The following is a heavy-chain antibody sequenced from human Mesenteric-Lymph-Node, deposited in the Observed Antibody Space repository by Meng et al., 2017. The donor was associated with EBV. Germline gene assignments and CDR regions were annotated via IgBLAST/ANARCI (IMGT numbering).Heavy chain of an antibody. CDR3: ARQGNYYGSGTHAHFDY. Sequence: VQLVHCGAEVKKSGASLKVSCKASGGIFRRHAISWVRQVPGQGLECMGGIVAVFCTTHYAQKFQGRVTITADESTSTVYMELSSLRSEDKDVYYCARQGNYYGSGTHAHFDYWGQGALVTVSS. CDR1: GGIFRRHA. J-gene: IGHJ4*02. V-gene: IGHV1-69*01. CDR2: IVAVFCTT. D-gene: IGHD3-10*01.